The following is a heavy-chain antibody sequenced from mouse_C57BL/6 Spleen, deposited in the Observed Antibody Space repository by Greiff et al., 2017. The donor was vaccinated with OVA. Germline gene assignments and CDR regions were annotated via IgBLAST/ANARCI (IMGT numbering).Heavy chain of an antibody. CDR2: INPGSGGT. J-gene: IGHJ3*01. V-gene: IGHV1-54*01. D-gene: IGHD2-4*01. Sequence: QVQLQQSGAELVRPGTSVKVSCKASGYAFTNYLIEWVKQRPGQGLEWIGVINPGSGGTNYNEKFKGKATLTADKSSSTAYMQLSSLTPEDSAVYFCARYYDYDGGFAYWGQGTLVTVSA. CDR3: ARYYDYDGGFAY. CDR1: GYAFTNYL.